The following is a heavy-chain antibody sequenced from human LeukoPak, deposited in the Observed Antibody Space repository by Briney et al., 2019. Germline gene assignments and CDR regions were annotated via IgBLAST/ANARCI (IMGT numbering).Heavy chain of an antibody. D-gene: IGHD3-3*01. CDR3: ARGGNGVEGYYYYGMDA. CDR2: IYTSGST. CDR1: GGSISSYY. Sequence: SETLSLTCTVSGGSISSYYWSWIRQPAGKGLEWIGRIYTSGSTNYNPSLKSRVTMSVDTSKNQFSLKLSSVTAADTAVYYCARGGNGVEGYYYYGMDAWGQGTTVTVSS. V-gene: IGHV4-4*07. J-gene: IGHJ6*02.